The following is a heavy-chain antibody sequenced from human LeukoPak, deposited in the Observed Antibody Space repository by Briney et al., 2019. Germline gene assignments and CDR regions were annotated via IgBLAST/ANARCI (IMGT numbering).Heavy chain of an antibody. CDR1: GFTFSSYS. CDR2: ISSSSSSK. J-gene: IGHJ4*02. V-gene: IGHV3-48*01. CDR3: TRPDDYGDY. D-gene: IGHD1-14*01. Sequence: PGGSLRLSCAAPGFTFSSYSMNWVRQAPGKGLEWVSYISSSSSSKKYADSVKGRFTVSRDNAKNSLYLQMNSLKTEDTAVYYCTRPDDYGDYWGQGTLVTVSS.